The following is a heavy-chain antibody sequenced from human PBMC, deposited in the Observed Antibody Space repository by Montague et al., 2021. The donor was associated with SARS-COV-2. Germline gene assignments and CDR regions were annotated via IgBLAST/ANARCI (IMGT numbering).Heavy chain of an antibody. CDR1: GDSISSSSYN. V-gene: IGHV4-39*07. CDR2: VHYSGRP. CDR3: AGGYGSGSYSS. J-gene: IGHJ4*02. D-gene: IGHD3-10*01. Sequence: SETLSLTCTVSGDSISSSSYNWGWIRQPPGKGLGWIGSVHYSGRPYYNPSLKSRVTIYVDTSKNQLSLKLSSVTAADTAVYYCAGGYGSGSYSSWGQGTLVTVSS.